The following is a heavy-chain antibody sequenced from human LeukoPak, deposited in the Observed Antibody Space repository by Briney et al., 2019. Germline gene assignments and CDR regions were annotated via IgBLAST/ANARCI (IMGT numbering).Heavy chain of an antibody. CDR3: ARVMGRGWLGTDYYGMDV. D-gene: IGHD6-19*01. CDR1: GFTFDDYA. V-gene: IGHV3-9*01. CDR2: ISWNSGSI. Sequence: PGGSLRLSCAASGFTFDDYAMHWVRQAPGKGLEWVSGISWNSGSIGYADSVKGRFTISRDNAKNSLYLQMNSLRAEDTALYYCARVMGRGWLGTDYYGMDVWGQGTTVTVSS. J-gene: IGHJ6*02.